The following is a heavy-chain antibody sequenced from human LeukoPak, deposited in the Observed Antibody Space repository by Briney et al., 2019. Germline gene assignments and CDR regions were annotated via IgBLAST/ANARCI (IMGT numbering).Heavy chain of an antibody. CDR1: GGSFSGYY. CDR3: AFSRDFPLTAYPDY. V-gene: IGHV4-34*01. J-gene: IGHJ4*02. CDR2: INHSGNT. Sequence: SETLSLTCAVYGGSFSGYYWSWIRQPPGKGLEWIGEINHSGNTNYNPSLKSRVTISVDTSKKQFSLRLRSVTAADTAMYYCAFSRDFPLTAYPDYWGQGALVTVSS. D-gene: IGHD3-9*01.